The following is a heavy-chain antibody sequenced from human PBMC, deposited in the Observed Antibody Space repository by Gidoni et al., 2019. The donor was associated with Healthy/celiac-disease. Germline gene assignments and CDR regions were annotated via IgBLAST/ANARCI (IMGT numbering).Heavy chain of an antibody. Sequence: QVQLVQSGAEVKKPGASVKVSCKASGYTFTGYYMHWVRQAPGQGLEWMGWINPNSGGTNYAQKFQGRVTMTRDTSISTAYMELSRLRSDDTAVYYCARAGYYYDSSGYYYYWGQGTLVTVSS. V-gene: IGHV1-2*02. J-gene: IGHJ4*02. CDR2: INPNSGGT. CDR3: ARAGYYYDSSGYYYY. CDR1: GYTFTGYY. D-gene: IGHD3-22*01.